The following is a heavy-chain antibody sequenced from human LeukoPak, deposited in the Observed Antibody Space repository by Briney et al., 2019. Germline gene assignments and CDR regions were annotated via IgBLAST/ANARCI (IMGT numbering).Heavy chain of an antibody. Sequence: PGGSLRLSCAASGFTFDDYAMHWVRQAPGKGLEWVSLISGDGGSTYYADSVKGRFTISRDNSKNSLYLQMNSLRTEDTALYYCAKDTAYDYVWGSSRYKRYYFDYWGQGTLVTVSS. J-gene: IGHJ4*02. CDR2: ISGDGGST. CDR1: GFTFDDYA. V-gene: IGHV3-43*02. CDR3: AKDTAYDYVWGSSRYKRYYFDY. D-gene: IGHD3-16*02.